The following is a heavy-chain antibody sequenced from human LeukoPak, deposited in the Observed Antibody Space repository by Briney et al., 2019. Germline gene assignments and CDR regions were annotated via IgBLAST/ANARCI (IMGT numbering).Heavy chain of an antibody. Sequence: ASVKVSCKAPGYTFTSYGISWVLQAPGQGLEWMGWISAYNGNTNYAQKLQGRVTMTTDTSTSTAYMELRSLRSDDTAVYYCARDSGSGYRYYFDYWGQGTLVTVSS. J-gene: IGHJ4*02. D-gene: IGHD3-22*01. V-gene: IGHV1-18*01. CDR2: ISAYNGNT. CDR1: GYTFTSYG. CDR3: ARDSGSGYRYYFDY.